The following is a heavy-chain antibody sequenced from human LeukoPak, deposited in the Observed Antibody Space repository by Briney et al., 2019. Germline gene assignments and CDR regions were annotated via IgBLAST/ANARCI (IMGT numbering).Heavy chain of an antibody. CDR3: AKDQGYSGYDNAFDI. Sequence: PGGSLRLSCAASGFTFSSYAMSWVRQAPGKGLEWVSAISGSGGSTYYADSVKGRFTTSGDNSKNTLYLQMNSLRAEDTAVYYCAKDQGYSGYDNAFDIWGQGTMVTVSS. CDR1: GFTFSSYA. CDR2: ISGSGGST. V-gene: IGHV3-23*01. D-gene: IGHD5-12*01. J-gene: IGHJ3*02.